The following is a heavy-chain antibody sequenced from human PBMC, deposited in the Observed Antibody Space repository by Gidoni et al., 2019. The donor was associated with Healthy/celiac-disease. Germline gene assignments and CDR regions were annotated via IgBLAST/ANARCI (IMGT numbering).Heavy chain of an antibody. CDR3: AAVIAVAGRGDAFDI. V-gene: IGHV3-33*01. J-gene: IGHJ3*02. Sequence: VQLVESGGGVVQPGRSLRLSCAASGFPFSSYGIPWVRQAPGKGLEWVAVIWYDGSNNYYADSVKGRFTISRDNSNNTLYLQMNSLRAEYTAVDYCAAVIAVAGRGDAFDIWGQGTMVTVSS. CDR2: IWYDGSNN. CDR1: GFPFSSYG. D-gene: IGHD6-19*01.